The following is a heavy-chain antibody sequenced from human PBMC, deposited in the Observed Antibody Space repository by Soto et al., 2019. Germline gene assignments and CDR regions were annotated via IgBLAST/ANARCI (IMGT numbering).Heavy chain of an antibody. CDR1: GDSITSYN. D-gene: IGHD1-20*01. Sequence: SETLSLTCTVSGDSITSYNWNWLRQPPGKALEWIGYVYSSGSTNYNPSLKSRVTISVDTSRNQFSLKVNSVTAADTAVYYCARRAVVSVTGSLDNWLDPWGQGILVTVS. J-gene: IGHJ5*02. V-gene: IGHV4-59*01. CDR2: VYSSGST. CDR3: ARRAVVSVTGSLDNWLDP.